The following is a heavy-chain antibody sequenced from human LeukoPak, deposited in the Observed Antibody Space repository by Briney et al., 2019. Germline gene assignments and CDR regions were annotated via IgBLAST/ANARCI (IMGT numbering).Heavy chain of an antibody. CDR2: TSSDGNIK. CDR1: GFTFGSYA. D-gene: IGHD1-1*01. V-gene: IGHV3-30-3*01. CDR3: ARDPVPATARHFDY. J-gene: IGHJ4*02. Sequence: GGSLILSCAASGFTFGSYAMHWVRQAPGKGLEWVAVTSSDGNIKYYADSVKGRFTISRDNSKNTLYLQMNSLRGEDTGVYYCARDPVPATARHFDYWGQGTLVTVSS.